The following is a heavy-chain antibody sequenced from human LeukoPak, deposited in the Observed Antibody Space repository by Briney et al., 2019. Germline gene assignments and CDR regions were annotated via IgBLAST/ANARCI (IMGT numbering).Heavy chain of an antibody. CDR1: GFTFSSYG. Sequence: QPGRSLRLSCAASGFTFSSYGMHWVRQAPGKGLEWVAVISYDGSNKYYADSVKGRFTISRDNSKNTLYLQMNSLRAEDTAVYYCAKVSYYDFWSGYLFDYWGQGTLVTVSS. V-gene: IGHV3-30*18. CDR3: AKVSYYDFWSGYLFDY. CDR2: ISYDGSNK. J-gene: IGHJ4*02. D-gene: IGHD3-3*01.